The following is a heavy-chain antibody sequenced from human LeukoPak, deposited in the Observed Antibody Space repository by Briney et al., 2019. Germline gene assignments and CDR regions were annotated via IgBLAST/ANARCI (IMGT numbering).Heavy chain of an antibody. V-gene: IGHV4-59*02. CDR1: GGAVNSYY. J-gene: IGHJ4*02. CDR3: AREGTTGFDY. CDR2: IYYSGST. Sequence: PSGTLSLTCTVSGGAVNSYYWSWIRQPPGKGLEWIGYIYYSGSTNYNPSLKSRVTISVDTSKNQFSLKLSSVTAADTAVYYCAREGTTGFDYWGQGTLVTVSS. D-gene: IGHD1-1*01.